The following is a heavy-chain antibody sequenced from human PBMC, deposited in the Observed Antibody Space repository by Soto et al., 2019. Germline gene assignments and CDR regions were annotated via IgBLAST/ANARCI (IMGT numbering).Heavy chain of an antibody. D-gene: IGHD3-10*01. V-gene: IGHV3-72*01. CDR1: GFTFSDHY. CDR3: AKDAGYGSGSDLGGFDY. CDR2: IRNRANSYGT. Sequence: GGSLRLSCAASGFTFSDHYMDWVRQAPGKGLEWAGRIRNRANSYGTDYAAAVKGRFTISRDDSRNSLYLQMNSLRAEDTAFYYCAKDAGYGSGSDLGGFDYRGQGTLVTVSS. J-gene: IGHJ4*02.